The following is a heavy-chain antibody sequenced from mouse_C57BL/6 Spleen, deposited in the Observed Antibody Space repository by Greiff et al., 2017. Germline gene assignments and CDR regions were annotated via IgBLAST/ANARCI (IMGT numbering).Heavy chain of an antibody. J-gene: IGHJ4*01. CDR1: GYAFSSSW. CDR2: IYPGDGDT. V-gene: IGHV1-82*01. CDR3: ASDNAMDY. Sequence: VQLQQSGPELVKPGASVKISCKASGYAFSSSWMNWVKQRPGKGLEWIGRIYPGDGDTNYNGKFKGTATLTADKSSSTAYMHSSSLTSEDAAVYVCASDNAMDYWGQGTSVTVSS.